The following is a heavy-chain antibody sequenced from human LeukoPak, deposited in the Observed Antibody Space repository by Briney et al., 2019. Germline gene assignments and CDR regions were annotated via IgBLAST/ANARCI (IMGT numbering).Heavy chain of an antibody. D-gene: IGHD5-18*01. Sequence: SETLSLTCTVSGGSISSSSYYWGWIRQPPGKGLEWIGGIYYSGSTYYNPSLKSRVTISVDPSKNQFSLKLSSVTAADTAVYYCARHSGYSYGYAYYYYYMDVWGKGTTVTVSS. CDR1: GGSISSSSYY. J-gene: IGHJ6*03. V-gene: IGHV4-39*01. CDR3: ARHSGYSYGYAYYYYYMDV. CDR2: IYYSGST.